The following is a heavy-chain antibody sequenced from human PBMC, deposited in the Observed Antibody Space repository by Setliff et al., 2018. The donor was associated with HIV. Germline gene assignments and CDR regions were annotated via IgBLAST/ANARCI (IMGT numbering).Heavy chain of an antibody. V-gene: IGHV4-59*01. CDR3: ARDPEKGDHYNYDF. CDR1: GGSISSYY. CDR2: IYYSGST. D-gene: IGHD4-4*01. Sequence: SETLSLTCTVSGGSISSYYWSWIRQPPGKGLEWIGYIYYSGSTNYNPSLKSRVTISVDTSKNQFSLKVNSVTAADTAVYYCARDPEKGDHYNYDFWGQGTLVTVSS. J-gene: IGHJ4*02.